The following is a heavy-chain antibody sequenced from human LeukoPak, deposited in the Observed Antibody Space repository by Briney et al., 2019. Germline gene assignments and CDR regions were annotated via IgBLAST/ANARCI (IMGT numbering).Heavy chain of an antibody. D-gene: IGHD3-3*01. CDR1: GFTFSSYW. CDR2: IKQDGSEK. CDR3: ARDPAYDFWSGYLLGFDP. V-gene: IGHV3-7*01. J-gene: IGHJ5*02. Sequence: GGSLRLSCAASGFTFSSYWMSWVRRAPGKGLEWVANIKQDGSEKYYVDSVKGRFTISRDNAKNSLYLQMNSLRAEDTAVYYCARDPAYDFWSGYLLGFDPWGQGTLVTVSS.